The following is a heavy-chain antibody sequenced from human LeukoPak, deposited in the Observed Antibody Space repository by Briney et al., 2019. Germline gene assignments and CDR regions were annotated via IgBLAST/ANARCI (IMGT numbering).Heavy chain of an antibody. CDR3: ARGGGSGTTVREFDY. Sequence: GASVKVSCKVSGYTLTELSMHWVRQAPGQGLEWMGIISPSGGSTSYAQKFQGRVTMTRDTSTSTVYMELSSLRSEDTAVYYCARGGGSGTTVREFDYWGQGTLVTVSS. D-gene: IGHD1-1*01. CDR1: GYTLTELS. V-gene: IGHV1-46*01. J-gene: IGHJ4*02. CDR2: ISPSGGST.